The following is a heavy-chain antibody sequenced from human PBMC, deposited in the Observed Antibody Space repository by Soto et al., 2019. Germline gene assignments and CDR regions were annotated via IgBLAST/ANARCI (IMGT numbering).Heavy chain of an antibody. D-gene: IGHD3-22*01. J-gene: IGHJ4*02. V-gene: IGHV3-9*01. CDR1: GFTFDDYA. CDR2: ISWNSGSI. Sequence: GGSLRLSCAASGFTFDDYAMHWVRQAPGKGLEWVSGISWNSGSIGYADSVKGRFTISRDNAKNSLYLQMNSLRAEDTALYYCAKDRYYYDSSGYPNWGQGTLVTVSS. CDR3: AKDRYYYDSSGYPN.